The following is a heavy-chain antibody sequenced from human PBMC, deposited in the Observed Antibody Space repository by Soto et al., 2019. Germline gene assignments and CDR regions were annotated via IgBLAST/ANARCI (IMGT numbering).Heavy chain of an antibody. V-gene: IGHV4-34*01. CDR3: ARGRYCSGGTCYRGLDWFDP. Sequence: SETLSLTCAVYGGRFSGYYWSWIRQPPGKGLEWIGEINHGGSTNYNPSLKSRVTISIDTSKNQFSVKLSSVTAADTAVYYCARGRYCSGGTCYRGLDWFDPWGQGTLVTVSS. D-gene: IGHD2-15*01. J-gene: IGHJ5*02. CDR2: INHGGST. CDR1: GGRFSGYY.